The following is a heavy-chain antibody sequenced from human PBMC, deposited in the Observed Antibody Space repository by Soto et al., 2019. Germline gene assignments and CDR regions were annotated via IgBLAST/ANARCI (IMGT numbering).Heavy chain of an antibody. J-gene: IGHJ4*02. Sequence: EVQLVESGGGLVKPGGSLRLSCAASGFTFSSYSMNWVRQAPGKGLEWVSSISSSSSYIYYADSVKGRFTISRDNAKNALYLQMNSLGAEDTAVYDCARDAGDYDARGYWGQGTLVTVSS. CDR3: ARDAGDYDARGY. D-gene: IGHD4-17*01. CDR2: ISSSSSYI. CDR1: GFTFSSYS. V-gene: IGHV3-21*01.